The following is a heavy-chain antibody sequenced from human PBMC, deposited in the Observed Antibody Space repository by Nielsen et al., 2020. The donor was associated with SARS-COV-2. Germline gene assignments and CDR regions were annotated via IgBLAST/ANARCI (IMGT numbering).Heavy chain of an antibody. V-gene: IGHV3-9*01. CDR1: GFTFSSYG. J-gene: IGHJ3*02. Sequence: GGSLRLSCAASGFTFSSYGMHWVRQAPGKGLEWVSGISWNSGSIGYADSVKGRFTISRDNAKNSLYLQMNSLRAEDTALYYCASIAFDIWGQGTMVTVSS. CDR2: ISWNSGSI. CDR3: ASIAFDI.